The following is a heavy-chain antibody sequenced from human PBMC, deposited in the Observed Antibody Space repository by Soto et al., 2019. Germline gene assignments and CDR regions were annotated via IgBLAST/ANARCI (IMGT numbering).Heavy chain of an antibody. CDR2: IYPGDSDT. CDR1: GYSFTSYW. CDR3: ARLGTVADRFDP. J-gene: IGHJ5*02. D-gene: IGHD6-19*01. Sequence: GESLKISCKGSGYSFTSYWIGWVREMPGKGLEWMGIIYPGDSDTRYSPSFQGQVTISGDKSISTAYLQWSSLKVSDTAIYYCARLGTVADRFDPWGQGTLVTVSS. V-gene: IGHV5-51*01.